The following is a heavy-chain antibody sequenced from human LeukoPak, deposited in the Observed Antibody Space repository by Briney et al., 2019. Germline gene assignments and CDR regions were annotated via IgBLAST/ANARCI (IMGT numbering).Heavy chain of an antibody. V-gene: IGHV3-23*01. CDR1: GFSFSSYA. J-gene: IGHJ4*02. CDR2: INDNGGTT. D-gene: IGHD4-17*01. CDR3: ARIGPMTTVTRGKFDY. Sequence: GGSLRLSCVASGFSFSSYAMSWVRQAPGKGLEYVSGINDNGGTTYYADSVKGRFTISRDNSKNTLYLQMNSLRPEDTAVYYCARIGPMTTVTRGKFDYWGQGTLVTVSS.